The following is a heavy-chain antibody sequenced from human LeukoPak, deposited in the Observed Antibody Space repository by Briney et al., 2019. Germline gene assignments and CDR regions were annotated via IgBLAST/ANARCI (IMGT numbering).Heavy chain of an antibody. CDR1: GGSISSYY. CDR2: IYTSGST. J-gene: IGHJ3*02. V-gene: IGHV4-4*07. CDR3: ASYGDSYEDAFDI. Sequence: SETLPLTCTVSGGSISSYYWSWIRQPAGKGLEWIGRIYTSGSTNYNPSLKSRVTMSVDTSENQFSLKLSSVTAADTAVYYCASYGDSYEDAFDIWGQGTMVTVSS. D-gene: IGHD4-17*01.